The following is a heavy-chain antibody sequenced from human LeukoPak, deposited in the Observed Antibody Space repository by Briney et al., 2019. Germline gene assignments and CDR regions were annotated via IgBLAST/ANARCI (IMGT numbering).Heavy chain of an antibody. J-gene: IGHJ4*02. CDR2: IHYDGRT. CDR3: ARLVNYGYSDY. D-gene: IGHD3-22*01. CDR1: GGSTSGRY. Sequence: PSETLSLTCTVSGGSTSGRYWTWIRQPPGKELEWIGYIHYDGRTNYNPSFKSRVIISLDTSNNQFSLNLKSVTAADTAAYYCARLVNYGYSDYWGQGTLVTVSS. V-gene: IGHV4-59*11.